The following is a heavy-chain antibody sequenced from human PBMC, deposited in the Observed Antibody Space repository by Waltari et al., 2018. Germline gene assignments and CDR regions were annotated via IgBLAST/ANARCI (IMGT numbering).Heavy chain of an antibody. D-gene: IGHD6-13*01. CDR3: ARDLPGYSSSWAPIDAFDI. V-gene: IGHV3-66*02. CDR2: LYSGGST. J-gene: IGHJ3*02. Sequence: EVQLVESGGGLVQPGGSLRLSCAASGFTVSSNYMSWVRQAPGKGLEWVSVLYSGGSTYYAESVKGRFTISRDNSKNTLYLQMNSLRAEDTAVYYCARDLPGYSSSWAPIDAFDIWGQGTMVTVSS. CDR1: GFTVSSNY.